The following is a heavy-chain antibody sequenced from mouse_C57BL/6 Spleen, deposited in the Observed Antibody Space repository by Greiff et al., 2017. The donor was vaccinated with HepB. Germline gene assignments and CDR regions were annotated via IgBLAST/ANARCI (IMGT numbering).Heavy chain of an antibody. CDR3: ARGSTVVARGLDY. CDR1: GFTFSDYG. V-gene: IGHV5-17*01. J-gene: IGHJ2*01. CDR2: ISSGSSTI. Sequence: EVQLVESGGGLVKPGGSLKLSCAASGFTFSDYGMHWVRQAPEKGLEWVAYISSGSSTIYYADTVKGRFTISRDNAKNTLFLQMTSLRSEDTAMYYCARGSTVVARGLDYWGQGTTLTVSS. D-gene: IGHD1-1*01.